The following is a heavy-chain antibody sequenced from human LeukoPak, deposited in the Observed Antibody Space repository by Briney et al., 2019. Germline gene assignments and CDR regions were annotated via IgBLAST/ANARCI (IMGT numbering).Heavy chain of an antibody. CDR2: FDPEDGET. V-gene: IGHV1-24*01. Sequence: ASVKVSCKVSGYTLTELSMHWVRQAPGKGLEWMGGFDPEDGETIYAQKFQGRVTMTEDTSTDTAYMELSSLRSEDTAVYYCATDIDAYSSSWYNFDYWGQGTLVTVSS. CDR1: GYTLTELS. D-gene: IGHD6-13*01. CDR3: ATDIDAYSSSWYNFDY. J-gene: IGHJ4*02.